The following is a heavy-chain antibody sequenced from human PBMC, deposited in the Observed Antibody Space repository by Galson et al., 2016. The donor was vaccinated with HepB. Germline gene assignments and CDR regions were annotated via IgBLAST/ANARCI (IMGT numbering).Heavy chain of an antibody. CDR1: GYTFNTYW. CDR2: IYPGNSET. J-gene: IGHJ6*02. D-gene: IGHD3-16*01. V-gene: IGHV5-51*01. Sequence: QSGAEVKKPGESLRISCKGSGYTFNTYWIGWVRQMPGKGLEWMGIIYPGNSETRYSLSFEGQVTISADKSNSTAYLQWSSLKATDGAIYYCARRGDSSEDDCCAMDVWGQGTTVPVSS. CDR3: ARRGDSSEDDCCAMDV.